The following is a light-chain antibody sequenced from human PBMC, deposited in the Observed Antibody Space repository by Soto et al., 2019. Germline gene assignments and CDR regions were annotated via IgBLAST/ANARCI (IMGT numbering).Light chain of an antibody. J-gene: IGKJ4*01. V-gene: IGKV4-1*01. CDR2: WAS. CDR1: QSVLFSSNNENY. Sequence: DIVMTQSPDSLAVSLGERATINCKSSQSVLFSSNNENYLAWYQQKPGQPPKLLIYWASTRESGVPDRFSGSGSGTDFTLTISSLQPDDFATYYCQQYNSYPLTFGGGTKVDIK. CDR3: QQYNSYPLT.